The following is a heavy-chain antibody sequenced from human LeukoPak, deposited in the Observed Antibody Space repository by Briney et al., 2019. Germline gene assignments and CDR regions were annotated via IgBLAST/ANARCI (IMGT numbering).Heavy chain of an antibody. CDR1: GYTFTSYG. V-gene: IGHV1-18*01. CDR3: AGNIAAAGHDAFDI. D-gene: IGHD6-13*01. J-gene: IGHJ3*02. Sequence: EASVKVSCKASGYTFTSYGISWVRQAPGQGLEWMGWISAYNGNTNYAQKLLGRVTMTTDTSTSTAYMELRSLRSDDTAVYYCAGNIAAAGHDAFDIWGQGTMVTVSS. CDR2: ISAYNGNT.